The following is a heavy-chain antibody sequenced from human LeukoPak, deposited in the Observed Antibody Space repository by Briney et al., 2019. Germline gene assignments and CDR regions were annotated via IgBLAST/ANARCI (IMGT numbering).Heavy chain of an antibody. CDR2: IYYSGSI. CDR3: ARDLTMVRGGLDV. Sequence: SQTLSLTFTVSGSSIRSGGYYLSWIRPNPGNGLEWIGYIYYSGSIYYNPSLKSRVTISVDTSKNQFSLKLSSVTAADTAVYYCARDLTMVRGGLDVWGKGTTVTV. CDR1: GSSIRSGGYY. V-gene: IGHV4-31*03. J-gene: IGHJ6*04. D-gene: IGHD3-10*01.